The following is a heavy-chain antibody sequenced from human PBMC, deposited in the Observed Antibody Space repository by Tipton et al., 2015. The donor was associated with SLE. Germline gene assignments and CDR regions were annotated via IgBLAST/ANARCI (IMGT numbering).Heavy chain of an antibody. Sequence: TLSLTCAVYGGSFSDYYWSWIRQPPGKGLEWIGEINHSGSTNYNPSLKSRVIISVDTSKNQFSLKLSSVIAADTAVYYCAREYGGEAFDIWGQGTKVTVSS. J-gene: IGHJ3*02. D-gene: IGHD3-16*01. CDR3: AREYGGEAFDI. CDR1: GGSFSDYY. V-gene: IGHV4-34*01. CDR2: INHSGST.